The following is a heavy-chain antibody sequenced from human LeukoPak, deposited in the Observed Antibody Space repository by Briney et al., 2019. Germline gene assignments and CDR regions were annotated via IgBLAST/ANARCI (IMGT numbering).Heavy chain of an antibody. D-gene: IGHD3-10*01. CDR1: GFTFSSYG. CDR3: AKENYYGSGSQYYFDY. CDR2: ISYDRSNK. Sequence: GGSLRLSCAASGFTFSSYGMHWVRQAPGKGLEWVAVISYDRSNKFYTGSVKGRFTISRDNSKNTLYLQINSLRAEDTAVYYCAKENYYGSGSQYYFDYWGQGTLVTVSS. V-gene: IGHV3-30*18. J-gene: IGHJ4*02.